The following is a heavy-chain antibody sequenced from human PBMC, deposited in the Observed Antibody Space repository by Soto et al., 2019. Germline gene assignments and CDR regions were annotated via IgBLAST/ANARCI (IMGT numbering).Heavy chain of an antibody. CDR2: IYHSGST. V-gene: IGHV4-30-2*01. D-gene: IGHD6-6*01. Sequence: QLQLQESGSGLVKPSQTLSLTCAVSGGSISSGGYSWSWIRQPPGKGLEWIGYIYHSGSTYYNPSLKSRVTISVDRSKNQFSLKLCSVTAEDTAVYYCARGAIAARPPNFDYWGQGTLVTVSS. CDR1: GGSISSGGYS. CDR3: ARGAIAARPPNFDY. J-gene: IGHJ4*02.